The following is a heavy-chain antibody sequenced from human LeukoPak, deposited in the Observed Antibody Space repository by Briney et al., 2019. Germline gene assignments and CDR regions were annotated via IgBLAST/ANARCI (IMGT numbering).Heavy chain of an antibody. Sequence: GGSLRLSCAASGFTFSSYSMNWVRQAPGKGLEWVSSISSSSSYIYYADSVKGRFTISRDNATNSLYLQMNSLRAEDTAVYYCARGSDYYGSGSYFIDAFDIWGQGTMVTVSS. D-gene: IGHD3-10*01. CDR1: GFTFSSYS. CDR3: ARGSDYYGSGSYFIDAFDI. CDR2: ISSSSSYI. V-gene: IGHV3-21*01. J-gene: IGHJ3*02.